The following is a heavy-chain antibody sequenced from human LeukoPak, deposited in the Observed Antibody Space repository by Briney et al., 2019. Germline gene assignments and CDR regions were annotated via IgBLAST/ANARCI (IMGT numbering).Heavy chain of an antibody. CDR1: GFTFSSYV. J-gene: IGHJ4*02. CDR3: ARRGPNWGFFDY. V-gene: IGHV3-23*01. D-gene: IGHD3-16*01. Sequence: GGSLRLSCAASGFTFSSYVMNWVRQAPEKGLEWVSSITGRDTNIFYADSVRGRFTISRDNSKNIVFLQMDSLRAEDTAIYYCARRGPNWGFFDYWGQGSLVTVSS. CDR2: ITGRDTNI.